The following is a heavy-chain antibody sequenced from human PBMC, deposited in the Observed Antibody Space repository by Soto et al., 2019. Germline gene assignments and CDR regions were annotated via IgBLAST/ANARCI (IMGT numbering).Heavy chain of an antibody. V-gene: IGHV3-23*01. CDR1: GFTFSNYA. CDR3: AKDDSSWPFFFDS. Sequence: EVQLLESGGGLVQPGGSLRLSCAASGFTFSNYAMTWVRQAPGKGLEWVSAISGSGGSTYYADSVKGRFTISRDNSKNTLYLQMNSLRAEDTAVYYCAKDDSSWPFFFDSWGQGTLVTVSS. J-gene: IGHJ4*02. D-gene: IGHD6-13*01. CDR2: ISGSGGST.